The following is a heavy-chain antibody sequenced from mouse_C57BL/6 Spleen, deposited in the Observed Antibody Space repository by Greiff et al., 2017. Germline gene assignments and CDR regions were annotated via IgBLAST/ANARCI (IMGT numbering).Heavy chain of an antibody. CDR3: ARTPPDYEYDEYYAMDY. CDR1: GYTFTSYW. D-gene: IGHD2-4*01. CDR2: IDPSDSEP. Sequence: QVQLQQPGAELVRPGSSVKLSCKASGYTFTSYWMHWVKQRPIQGLEWIGNIDPSDSEPHYNQKFKDKATLTVDKTSSTAYMQLSSLTSEDSAVDYCARTPPDYEYDEYYAMDYWGQGTSGTVSS. V-gene: IGHV1-52*01. J-gene: IGHJ4*01.